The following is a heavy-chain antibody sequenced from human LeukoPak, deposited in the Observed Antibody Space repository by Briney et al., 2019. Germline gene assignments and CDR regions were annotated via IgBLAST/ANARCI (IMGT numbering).Heavy chain of an antibody. J-gene: IGHJ4*02. CDR3: AKDYCSSTSCPFDY. CDR1: GFTFSSYG. CDR2: IRYDGSNK. Sequence: PGGSLRLSCAASGFTFSSYGMHWVRQAPGKGLERVAFIRYDGSNKYYADSVKGRFTISSDNSKNTLYLQMNRLRAEETAVYYCAKDYCSSTSCPFDYWGQGTLVTVSS. V-gene: IGHV3-30*02. D-gene: IGHD2-2*01.